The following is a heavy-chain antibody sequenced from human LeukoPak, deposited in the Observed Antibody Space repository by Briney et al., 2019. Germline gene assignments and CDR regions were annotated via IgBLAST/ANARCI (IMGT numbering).Heavy chain of an antibody. Sequence: SVKVSCKASGGTFSSYAISWVRQAPGQGLEWMGGIIPIFGTANYAQKFQGRVTITADESTSTAYMELSSLRSEDTAVYYCARADYGDSDYDYYYYGMDVWGQGTRVTVSS. D-gene: IGHD4-17*01. V-gene: IGHV1-69*13. J-gene: IGHJ6*02. CDR2: IIPIFGTA. CDR1: GGTFSSYA. CDR3: ARADYGDSDYDYYYYGMDV.